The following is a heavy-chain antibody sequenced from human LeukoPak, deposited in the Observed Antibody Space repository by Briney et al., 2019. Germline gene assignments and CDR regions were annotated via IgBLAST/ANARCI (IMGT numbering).Heavy chain of an antibody. CDR1: GYTLTELS. V-gene: IGHV1-24*01. D-gene: IGHD3-22*01. CDR2: FDPEDGET. Sequence: GASVKVSCKVSGYTLTELSMHWVRQAPGKGLEWMGGFDPEDGETIYAQKFQGRVTMTEDTSTDTAYMELSSLRSEDTAVYYCVIYYYDSSGYYYYFDYWSQGTLVTVSS. CDR3: VIYYYDSSGYYYYFDY. J-gene: IGHJ4*02.